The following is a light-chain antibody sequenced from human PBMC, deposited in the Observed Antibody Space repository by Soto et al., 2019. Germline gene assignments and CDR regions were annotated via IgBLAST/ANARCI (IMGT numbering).Light chain of an antibody. Sequence: EIWLTQFPGTLSLSPGERATLSCTASQSFNSNYLAWYQQKPGQAPRLLIYGASSRATGIPDRFSGSGSGTDFSLTISSLEPEDFAIYYCQQRSIWPPWTFGQGTKVDIK. CDR3: QQRSIWPPWT. CDR1: QSFNSNY. CDR2: GAS. J-gene: IGKJ1*01. V-gene: IGKV3D-20*02.